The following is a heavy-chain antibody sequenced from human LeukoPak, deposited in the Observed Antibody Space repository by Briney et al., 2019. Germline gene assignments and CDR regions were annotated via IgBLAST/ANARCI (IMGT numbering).Heavy chain of an antibody. Sequence: SQTLSLTCTVSGCSISSGDYYWSWIRQPPGKGLEWIGYIYYSGSTYYNPSLKSRVTISVDTSKNQFSLKLSSVTAADTAVYYCARVPDYGGNDAFDIWGQGTMVTVSS. V-gene: IGHV4-30-4*08. D-gene: IGHD4-23*01. J-gene: IGHJ3*02. CDR3: ARVPDYGGNDAFDI. CDR1: GCSISSGDYY. CDR2: IYYSGST.